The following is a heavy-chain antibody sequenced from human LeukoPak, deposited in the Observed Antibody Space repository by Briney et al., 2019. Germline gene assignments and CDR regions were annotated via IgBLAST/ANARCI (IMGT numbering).Heavy chain of an antibody. CDR2: INSDGSST. CDR1: GFTFSSYW. CDR3: ARENYGYFDWLSYYYYGMDV. V-gene: IGHV3-74*01. J-gene: IGHJ6*04. D-gene: IGHD3-9*01. Sequence: GALRLSCAASGFTFSSYWMHWVRQAPGKGLVWVSRINSDGSSTSYADSVKGRFTISRDNAKNTLYLQMNSLRAEDTAVYCCARENYGYFDWLSYYYYGMDVWGKGTTVTVPS.